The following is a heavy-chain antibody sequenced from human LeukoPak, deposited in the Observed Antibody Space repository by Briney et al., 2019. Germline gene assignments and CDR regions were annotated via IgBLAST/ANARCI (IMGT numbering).Heavy chain of an antibody. D-gene: IGHD3-10*01. CDR1: GYTFTGYY. V-gene: IGHV1-2*02. CDR2: INPNSGGT. Sequence: VKVSCKASGYTFTGYYMHWVRQAPGQGLEWMGWINPNSGGTNYAQKFQGRVTMTRHTSISTVYMELSGLRSDDTAVYYCARGYMFRGVIVTLFDSWGQGTLVTVSS. CDR3: ARGYMFRGVIVTLFDS. J-gene: IGHJ4*02.